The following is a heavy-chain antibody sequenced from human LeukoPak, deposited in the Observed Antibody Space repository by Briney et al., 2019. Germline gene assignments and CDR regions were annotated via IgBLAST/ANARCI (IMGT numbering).Heavy chain of an antibody. D-gene: IGHD2-15*01. CDR3: PRQSYCSGGSCYSAAFYI. Sequence: GGSLRLSCAASGFTFSSYAMHWVRQAPGKGLEYVSAISSNGGSTYYANSVKGRFTSSRDNPKNTLYLQMGSLRAEDMAVYYCPRQSYCSGGSCYSAAFYIWGQGTMVTVSS. V-gene: IGHV3-64*01. J-gene: IGHJ3*02. CDR1: GFTFSSYA. CDR2: ISSNGGST.